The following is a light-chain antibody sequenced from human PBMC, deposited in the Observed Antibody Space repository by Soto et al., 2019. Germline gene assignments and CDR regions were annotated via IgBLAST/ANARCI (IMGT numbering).Light chain of an antibody. CDR1: QSISNW. CDR2: KAS. J-gene: IGKJ1*01. CDR3: QQYNNWRQT. Sequence: DIQVTQSPSTLSASVGDRVTITCRASQSISNWVAWYQQKPGKAPKLLIYKASGLESGVPSRFSGSGSGTDFTLTISSLQPDDFAVYYCQQYNNWRQTFGQGTKVDIK. V-gene: IGKV1-5*03.